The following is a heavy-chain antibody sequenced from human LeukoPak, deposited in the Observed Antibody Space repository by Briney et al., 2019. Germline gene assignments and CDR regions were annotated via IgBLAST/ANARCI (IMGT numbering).Heavy chain of an antibody. J-gene: IGHJ4*02. CDR3: ARVSSTGYGVSSGLFY. D-gene: IGHD3-22*01. CDR2: ISTSSSYI. CDR1: GFTFSSYG. Sequence: GGSLRLSCAASGFTFSSYGMDWVRQAPGKGLEWVSSISTSSSYIYYADSMKGRFTISRDNAKNSLYPQMNSLRAEDTAVYYCARVSSTGYGVSSGLFYWGQGTLVTVSS. V-gene: IGHV3-21*04.